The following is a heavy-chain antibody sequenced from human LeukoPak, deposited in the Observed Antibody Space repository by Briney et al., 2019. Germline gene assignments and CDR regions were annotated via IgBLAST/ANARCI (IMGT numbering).Heavy chain of an antibody. CDR1: GFTFSSYG. J-gene: IGHJ3*02. D-gene: IGHD6-19*01. CDR3: AKEGGFGPFSSKQWPPTRYAFDI. Sequence: GGSLRLSCAASGFTFSSYGMHWVRQAPGKGLEWVAFIRYDGSNKYYADSVKGRFTISRDNSKNTLYLQMNSLRAEDTAVYYCAKEGGFGPFSSKQWPPTRYAFDIWGQGTMVTVSS. V-gene: IGHV3-30*02. CDR2: IRYDGSNK.